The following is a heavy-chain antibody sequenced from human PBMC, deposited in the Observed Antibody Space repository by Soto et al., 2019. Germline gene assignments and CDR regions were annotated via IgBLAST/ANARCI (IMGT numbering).Heavy chain of an antibody. CDR1: EDSITSYC. J-gene: IGHJ6*02. CDR3: ARHIEEGMDV. Sequence: VVSLTHYCKGSEDSITSYCIGWVRQMPGKGLEWMGIIYPGDSDTRYSPSFQGQVTISADKSISTAYLQWSSLRASDTAMYYCARHIEEGMDVWGQGTTVTVSS. V-gene: IGHV5-51*01. CDR2: IYPGDSDT.